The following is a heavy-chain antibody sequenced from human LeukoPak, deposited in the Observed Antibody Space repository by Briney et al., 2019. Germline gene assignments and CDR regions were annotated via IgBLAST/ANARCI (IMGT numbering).Heavy chain of an antibody. CDR1: GFTFSGSA. V-gene: IGHV3-73*01. CDR3: TRDSGTYNWFDP. J-gene: IGHJ5*02. D-gene: IGHD1-26*01. Sequence: GGSLRLSCAAPGFTFSGSAIHWVRQSSGKGLEWVGQIDKKDKGYATATAYAASVKGRFTISRDDSINTAYLQMKSLKTEDTALYYCTRDSGTYNWFDPWGQGTLVAVSS. CDR2: IDKKDKGYATAT.